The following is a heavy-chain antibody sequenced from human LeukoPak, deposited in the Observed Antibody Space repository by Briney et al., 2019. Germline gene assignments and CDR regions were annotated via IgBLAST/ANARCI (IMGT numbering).Heavy chain of an antibody. CDR1: GGSISSGDLY. V-gene: IGHV4-39*01. D-gene: IGHD6-13*01. CDR3: ARRTYSSSWYFDY. J-gene: IGHJ4*02. Sequence: SETLSLTCTVSGGSISSGDLYWGWIRQPPGKGLEWIGSVHYSGNTYYNPSLKSRVTIYVDTSKNQFSLKLSSVTAADTAVYYCARRTYSSSWYFDYWGQGTLVTVSS. CDR2: VHYSGNT.